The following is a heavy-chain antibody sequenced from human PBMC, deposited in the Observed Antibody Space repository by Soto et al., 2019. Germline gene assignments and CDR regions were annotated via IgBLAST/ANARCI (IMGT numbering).Heavy chain of an antibody. CDR2: INPSAGST. D-gene: IGHD4-17*01. CDR3: ARERGLMTTVTTSWFDP. CDR1: GYTFTSYY. Sequence: ASVKVSCKASGYTFTSYYMHLVRQAPAQGLEWMGIINPSAGSTSYAQKFQGRVTMTRDTSTSTVYMELSSLRSEDTAVYYCARERGLMTTVTTSWFDPWGQGTLVTVSS. J-gene: IGHJ5*02. V-gene: IGHV1-46*01.